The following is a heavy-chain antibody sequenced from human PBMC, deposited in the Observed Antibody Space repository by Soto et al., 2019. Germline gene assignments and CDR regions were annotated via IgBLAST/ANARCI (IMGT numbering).Heavy chain of an antibody. D-gene: IGHD6-13*01. CDR3: ARSTGYSSSWSPGGWFDP. CDR2: IYYSGST. J-gene: IGHJ5*02. CDR1: GGYIGSISCY. Sequence: PSETIRLTRTVSGGYIGSISCYWGWISQPPGKGLEWIGSIYYSGSTYYNPSLKSRVTISVDTSKNQFSLKLSSVTAADTAVYYCARSTGYSSSWSPGGWFDPWGQGTLVTVSS. V-gene: IGHV4-39*01.